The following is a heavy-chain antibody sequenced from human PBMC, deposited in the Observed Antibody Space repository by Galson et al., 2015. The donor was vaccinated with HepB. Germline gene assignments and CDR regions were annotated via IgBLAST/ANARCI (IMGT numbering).Heavy chain of an antibody. CDR1: GYTFTSFG. CDR3: ARDHPLVSPVTYFDH. Sequence: SVKVSCKASGYTFTSFGVSWVRQAPGQGPEWMGWISVYNGNTKLLQRFQGRVAMTTDTSTTTAYMELTNLRYDDTAVYYCARDHPLVSPVTYFDHWGQGTLVSVSS. CDR2: ISVYNGNT. J-gene: IGHJ4*02. V-gene: IGHV1-18*04. D-gene: IGHD4-17*01.